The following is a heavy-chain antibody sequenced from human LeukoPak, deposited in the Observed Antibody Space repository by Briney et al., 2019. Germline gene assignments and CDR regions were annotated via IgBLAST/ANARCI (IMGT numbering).Heavy chain of an antibody. CDR2: INPSGGST. CDR1: GYTFTSYY. CDR3: ASSSSFDRGVYFYAMDV. V-gene: IGHV1-46*01. J-gene: IGHJ6*04. Sequence: ASVKVSCKASGYTFTSYYMHWVRQAPGQGPEWMGIINPSGGSTTYAQKFQGRVSMTRDTSANTVYMELSSLISEDTAVYYCASSSSFDRGVYFYAMDVWGKGTTVIVSS. D-gene: IGHD2-2*01.